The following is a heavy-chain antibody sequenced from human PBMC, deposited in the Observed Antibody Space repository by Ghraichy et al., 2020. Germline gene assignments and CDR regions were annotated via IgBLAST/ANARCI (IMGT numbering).Heavy chain of an antibody. CDR2: ISGSGGST. J-gene: IGHJ3*02. D-gene: IGHD3-3*01. CDR3: AKDRGDYDFWSGYTERAFDI. Sequence: GGSLRLSCAASGFTFSSYAMSWVRQAPGKGLEWVSAISGSGGSTYYADYVKGRFTISRDNSKNTLYLQMNSLRAEDTAVYYCAKDRGDYDFWSGYTERAFDIWGQGTMVTVSS. CDR1: GFTFSSYA. V-gene: IGHV3-23*01.